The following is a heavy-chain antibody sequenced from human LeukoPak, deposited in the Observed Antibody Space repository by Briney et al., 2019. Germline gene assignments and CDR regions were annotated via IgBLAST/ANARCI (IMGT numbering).Heavy chain of an antibody. CDR2: VSTNTGNT. CDR1: GYTFTTYG. Sequence: GASVKVSCKASGYTFTTYGINWVRQAPGQGLEWMGWVSTNTGNTNYAQKLKGRVSMTTDTSTSTAYMELRSLRSDDTAVYYCARSGGSAALDYWGQGTLVTVSS. V-gene: IGHV1-18*01. CDR3: ARSGGSAALDY. J-gene: IGHJ4*02. D-gene: IGHD1-26*01.